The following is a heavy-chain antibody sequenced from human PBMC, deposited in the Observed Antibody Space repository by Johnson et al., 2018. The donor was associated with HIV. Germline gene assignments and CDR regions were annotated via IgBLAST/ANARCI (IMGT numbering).Heavy chain of an antibody. CDR3: SRHSPRGYSGYDAFDI. CDR2: IWYDGSNK. D-gene: IGHD5-12*01. Sequence: QVQLVESGGGVVQPGRSLRLSCAASGFTFSSYGMHWVRQAPGKGLEWVAVIWYDGSNKYYADSVKGRFTISRDNSKNTLYLQMNSLRAEDTAVYYCSRHSPRGYSGYDAFDIWGQGTMVTVSS. CDR1: GFTFSSYG. V-gene: IGHV3-33*01. J-gene: IGHJ3*02.